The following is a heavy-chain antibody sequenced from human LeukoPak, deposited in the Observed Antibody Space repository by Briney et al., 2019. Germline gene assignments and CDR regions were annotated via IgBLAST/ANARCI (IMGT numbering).Heavy chain of an antibody. CDR2: ISSSSSYI. Sequence: GGSLRLSCAASGFTFSNYSMAWVRQAPGKGLEWVSFISSSSSYIYYADSVKGRFTISRDDAKNSLFLQMNSLRAEDTAIYYCTTDTWYSAGHWGQGTLVTVSS. CDR1: GFTFSNYS. V-gene: IGHV3-21*04. D-gene: IGHD2-15*01. J-gene: IGHJ4*02. CDR3: TTDTWYSAGH.